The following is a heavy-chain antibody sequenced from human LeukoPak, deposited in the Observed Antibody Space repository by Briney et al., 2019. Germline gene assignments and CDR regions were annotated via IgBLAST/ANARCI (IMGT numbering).Heavy chain of an antibody. CDR2: IYYSGST. J-gene: IGHJ4*02. CDR1: GGSISSYY. D-gene: IGHD3-10*01. CDR3: ARQSYVATAGGVDY. Sequence: SETLSLTCTVSGGSISSYYWSWIRQPPGKGLEWTGYIYYSGSTNYNPSLKSRVTISVDTSKNQFSLKLSSVTAADTAVYYCARQSYVATAGGVDYWGQGTLVTVSS. V-gene: IGHV4-59*08.